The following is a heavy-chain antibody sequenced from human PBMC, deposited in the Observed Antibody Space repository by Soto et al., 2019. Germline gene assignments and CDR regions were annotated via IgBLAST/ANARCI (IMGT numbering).Heavy chain of an antibody. CDR3: AGTSSHQWYYMDV. J-gene: IGHJ6*03. V-gene: IGHV6-1*01. CDR2: TYYRSRWYN. D-gene: IGHD1-7*01. CDR1: GDSVSSNSAA. Sequence: QTLSLTCAISGDSVSSNSAAWNWIRLSPSRGLEWLARTYYRSRWYNDYAVSVRSRITVNPDTSKNQFSLQLTSVTPEDTAVYYCAGTSSHQWYYMDVWGKGTTVTVSS.